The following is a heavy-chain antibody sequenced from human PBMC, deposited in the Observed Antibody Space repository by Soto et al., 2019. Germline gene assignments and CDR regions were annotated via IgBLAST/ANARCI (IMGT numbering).Heavy chain of an antibody. V-gene: IGHV2-5*02. CDR1: GFSLSADGVG. D-gene: IGHD2-2*01. CDR3: AHAYGGTSWPNDAFDV. CDR2: IYWDDDK. Sequence: QITLKESGPTLVKPTQTLTLTCTFSGFSLSADGVGVGWIRQPPGKALEWLALIYWDDDKRYRPSLKSRLTITKDTSKNPVVLTMTNMDPVDTATYSCAHAYGGTSWPNDAFDVWGQGTVVTVSS. J-gene: IGHJ3*01.